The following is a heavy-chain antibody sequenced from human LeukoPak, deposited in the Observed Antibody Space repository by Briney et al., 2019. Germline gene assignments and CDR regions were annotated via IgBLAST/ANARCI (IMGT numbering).Heavy chain of an antibody. CDR2: ISSSSSTI. Sequence: PGGSLRLSCAASGFTFSSYSMNWVRQAPGKGLEWVSYISSSSSTIYYADSVKGRFTISRDNAKNSLYLQMNSRRAEDTAVYYCARVWSLDYWGQGTLVTVSS. CDR3: ARVWSLDY. J-gene: IGHJ4*02. V-gene: IGHV3-48*01. D-gene: IGHD2-8*02. CDR1: GFTFSSYS.